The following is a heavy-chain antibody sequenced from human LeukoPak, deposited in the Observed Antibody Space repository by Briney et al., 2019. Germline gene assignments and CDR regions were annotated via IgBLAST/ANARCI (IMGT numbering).Heavy chain of an antibody. CDR2: ITPIFGTA. CDR1: GGTFSSYA. J-gene: IGHJ4*02. CDR3: ARDPAYYYDSSGYSYYFDY. Sequence: VASVKVSCKASGGTFSSYAISWVRQAPGQGLEWMGGITPIFGTANYAQKFQGRVTITADESTSTAYMELSSLRSEDTAVYYCARDPAYYYDSSGYSYYFDYWGQGTLVTVSS. D-gene: IGHD3-22*01. V-gene: IGHV1-69*13.